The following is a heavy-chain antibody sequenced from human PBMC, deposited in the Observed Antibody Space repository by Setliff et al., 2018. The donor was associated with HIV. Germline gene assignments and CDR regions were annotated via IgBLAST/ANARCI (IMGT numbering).Heavy chain of an antibody. CDR1: GGSFNGYY. J-gene: IGHJ1*01. CDR3: ARARRAGSGPKYFQH. D-gene: IGHD2-15*01. Sequence: KTSETLSLTCAVYGGSFNGYYWSRIRQPPGKGLEWIGEINHSGSTNYNPSLKSRVTMSVDKSKNQFSLRLSSVTAADTAVYYCARARRAGSGPKYFQHWGQGTLVTVSS. CDR2: INHSGST. V-gene: IGHV4-34*01.